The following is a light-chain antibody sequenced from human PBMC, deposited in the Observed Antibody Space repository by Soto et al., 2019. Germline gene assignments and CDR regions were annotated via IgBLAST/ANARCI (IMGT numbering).Light chain of an antibody. CDR1: QSVSTN. CDR2: GAS. Sequence: EIVLTQSPATLSMSPGDRATLSCMASQSVSTNLAWYQQKPGQAPRLLIYGASTRATGIPARFSGSGSGTDFTLTISSLQSQDFAVYYCQQYNNWPPLTFGGGTKGDIK. CDR3: QQYNNWPPLT. J-gene: IGKJ4*01. V-gene: IGKV3-15*01.